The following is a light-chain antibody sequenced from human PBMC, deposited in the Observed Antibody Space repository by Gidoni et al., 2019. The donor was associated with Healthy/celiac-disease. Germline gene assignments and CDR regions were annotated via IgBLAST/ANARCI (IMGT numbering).Light chain of an antibody. Sequence: DIVMTQSPDSLAVSLGERATINCKSSQSVLYSSNNKNYLAWYQQNPGQPPKLLIYWASTRESGVPDRFSGSGSGTDFTLTISSLQAEDVAVYYCQQYYSTPQFTFGPGTKVDIK. V-gene: IGKV4-1*01. J-gene: IGKJ3*01. CDR3: QQYYSTPQFT. CDR1: QSVLYSSNNKNY. CDR2: WAS.